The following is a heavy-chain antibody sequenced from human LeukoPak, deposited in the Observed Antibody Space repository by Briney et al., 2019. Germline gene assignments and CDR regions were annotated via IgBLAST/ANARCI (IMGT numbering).Heavy chain of an antibody. J-gene: IGHJ4*02. V-gene: IGHV3-21*01. D-gene: IGHD3-10*01. CDR1: GFTFSSYS. CDR3: ARDLTDGSGMSDY. Sequence: GGSLRLSCAASGFTFSSYSMKWVRQAPGKGLEWVSSISSSSSYIYYADSVKGRFTISRDNAKNSLYLQMNSLRAEDTAVYYCARDLTDGSGMSDYWGQGTLVTVSS. CDR2: ISSSSSYI.